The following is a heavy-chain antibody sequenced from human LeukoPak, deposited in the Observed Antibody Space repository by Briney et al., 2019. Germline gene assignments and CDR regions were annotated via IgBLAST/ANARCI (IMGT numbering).Heavy chain of an antibody. CDR3: ARVDRYHYYLDV. V-gene: IGHV1-69*05. J-gene: IGHJ6*03. CDR2: IMPLFNTA. Sequence: GASVKVSCKASGGTFSSYSITWVRQAPGQGREWMGGIMPLFNTANYAQQFQGRVTITTDESTSTAYMELSSLRFEDTAMYYCARVDRYHYYLDVWGKGTTVTVSS. CDR1: GGTFSSYS.